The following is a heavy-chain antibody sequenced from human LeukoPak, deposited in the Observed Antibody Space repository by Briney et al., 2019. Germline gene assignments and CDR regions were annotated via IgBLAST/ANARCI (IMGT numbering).Heavy chain of an antibody. Sequence: GGSLRLSCAASGFTFSSYAMSWVRQAPGEGLEWVSAISGSGGSTNYADSVKGRFTISRDNSKNTLYLQMNSLRAEDTAVYYCAKDTGYSSAYYFDYWGQGTLVTVSS. CDR3: AKDTGYSSAYYFDY. CDR1: GFTFSSYA. J-gene: IGHJ4*02. CDR2: ISGSGGST. D-gene: IGHD6-19*01. V-gene: IGHV3-23*01.